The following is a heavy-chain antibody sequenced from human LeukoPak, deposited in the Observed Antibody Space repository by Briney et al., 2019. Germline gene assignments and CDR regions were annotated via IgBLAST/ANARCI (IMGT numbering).Heavy chain of an antibody. CDR1: GGSISSYY. Sequence: PSETLSLTCTVSGGSISSYYWSWIRQPAGKGLEWIGRIYTSGSTNYNPSLKSRVTMSVDTSKNQFSLKLSSVTAADTAVYYCARDHFTCSSTSCYSIARPRQYYYYGMDVWGQGTTVTVSS. CDR3: ARDHFTCSSTSCYSIARPRQYYYYGMDV. J-gene: IGHJ6*02. V-gene: IGHV4-4*07. D-gene: IGHD2-2*02. CDR2: IYTSGST.